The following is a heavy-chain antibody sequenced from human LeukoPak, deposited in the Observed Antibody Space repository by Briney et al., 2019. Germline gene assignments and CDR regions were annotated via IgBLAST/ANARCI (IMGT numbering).Heavy chain of an antibody. CDR3: ARGAAGNVRDFDY. D-gene: IGHD6-19*01. V-gene: IGHV4-34*01. CDR1: GGSFSGYY. CDR2: INRSGST. Sequence: SETLSLTCAVYGGSFSGYYWSWIRQPPGKGLEWIGEINRSGSTNYNPSLKSRVTISVDTSKNQFSLKLSSVTAADTAVYYCARGAAGNVRDFDYWGQGTLVTVSS. J-gene: IGHJ4*02.